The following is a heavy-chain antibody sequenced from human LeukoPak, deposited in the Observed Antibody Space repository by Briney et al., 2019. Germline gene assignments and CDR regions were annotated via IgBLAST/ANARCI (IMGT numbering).Heavy chain of an antibody. D-gene: IGHD3-9*01. CDR3: TRLDDGALTGIDY. Sequence: PGGSLRLSCAASGFTFSGSAIHWVRQASGKGLEWIGRIRSKADSYATAYAASVKGRFTISRDDSKNTAYLQMNSLKTEDTAVYYCTRLDDGALTGIDYWGQGTLVTVSS. CDR2: IRSKADSYAT. CDR1: GFTFSGSA. V-gene: IGHV3-73*01. J-gene: IGHJ4*02.